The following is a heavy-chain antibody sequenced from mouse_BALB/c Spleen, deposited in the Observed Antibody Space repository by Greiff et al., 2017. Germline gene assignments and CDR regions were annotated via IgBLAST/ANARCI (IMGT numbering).Heavy chain of an antibody. Sequence: DVKLQESGAELVKPGASVKLSCTASGFNIKDTYMHWVKQRPEQGLEWIGRIDPANGNTKYDPKFQGKATITADTSSNTAYLQLSSLTSEDTAVYYCAKLTGTWGYFDYWGQGTTLTVSS. V-gene: IGHV14-3*02. CDR2: IDPANGNT. D-gene: IGHD4-1*01. J-gene: IGHJ2*01. CDR1: GFNIKDTY. CDR3: AKLTGTWGYFDY.